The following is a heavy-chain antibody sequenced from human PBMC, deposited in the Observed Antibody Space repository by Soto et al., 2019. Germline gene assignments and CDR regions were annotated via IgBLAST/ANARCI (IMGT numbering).Heavy chain of an antibody. CDR3: ARGSSRWDY. CDR2: ISEGGNT. J-gene: IGHJ4*02. Sequence: SETLSLTCAVSGGSFSGYYWSWIRQPPGRGLEWIGDISEGGNTNRNPSLERRLTISVDTSKKQFSLRLTSVTAADTAMYYCARGSSRWDYWGQGTLVTVSS. V-gene: IGHV4-34*01. D-gene: IGHD6-13*01. CDR1: GGSFSGYY.